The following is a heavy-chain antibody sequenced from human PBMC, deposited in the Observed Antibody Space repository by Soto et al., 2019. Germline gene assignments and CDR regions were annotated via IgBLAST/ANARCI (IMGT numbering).Heavy chain of an antibody. Sequence: QVQLVQSGAEVKKPGSSVKVSCKASGGTFSSYTISWVRQAPGQGLEWMGRIIPILGIANYAQKFRGRVTITADKSTSTAYMELSSLRSEDTAVYYCARAATGFYGMDVWGQGTTVTVSS. CDR3: ARAATGFYGMDV. V-gene: IGHV1-69*02. CDR1: GGTFSSYT. D-gene: IGHD1-26*01. CDR2: IIPILGIA. J-gene: IGHJ6*02.